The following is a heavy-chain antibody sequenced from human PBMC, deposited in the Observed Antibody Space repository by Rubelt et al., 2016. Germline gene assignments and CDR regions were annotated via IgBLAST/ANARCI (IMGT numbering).Heavy chain of an antibody. D-gene: IGHD6-13*01. CDR3: ARGSWFRGAFDI. CDR2: INPNSGGT. CDR1: GYTFTGYY. V-gene: IGHV1-2*04. Sequence: QVQLVQSGAEVKKPGASVKVSCKASGYTFTGYYMHWVRQAPGQGLEWMGWINPNSGGTNYAKKVQGWVTMTRDTSISTAYMELSRLRSDDTAVYYCARGSWFRGAFDIWGQGTMVTVSS. J-gene: IGHJ3*02.